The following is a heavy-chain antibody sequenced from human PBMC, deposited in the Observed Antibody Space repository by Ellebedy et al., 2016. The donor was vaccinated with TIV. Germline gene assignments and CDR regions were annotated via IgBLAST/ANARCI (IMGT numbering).Heavy chain of an antibody. V-gene: IGHV3-9*01. CDR1: GFIFDDYA. CDR2: ISYNSANI. Sequence: SLKISCAVSGFIFDDYAMYWVRQAPGKGLEWVSGISYNSANIGYADSVKGRFIISRDNSKDSLYLQMNSLRAEDTAFYYCAKDMGGGYADYGADYFEYWGQGTLVTVSS. D-gene: IGHD4-17*01. J-gene: IGHJ4*02. CDR3: AKDMGGGYADYGADYFEY.